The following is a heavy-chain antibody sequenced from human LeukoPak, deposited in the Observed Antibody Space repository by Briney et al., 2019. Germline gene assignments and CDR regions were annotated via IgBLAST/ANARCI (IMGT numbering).Heavy chain of an antibody. J-gene: IGHJ4*02. Sequence: ASVKVSCKASGYTFTSYGISWVRQAPGQGLEWMGWISAYNGNTNYAQKLQGRVTMTTDTSTSTAYMELRSLRSDDTAVYYCARVHHHYYDSSSQFDYWGQGTLVTVSS. CDR1: GYTFTSYG. V-gene: IGHV1-18*01. CDR2: ISAYNGNT. CDR3: ARVHHHYYDSSSQFDY. D-gene: IGHD3-22*01.